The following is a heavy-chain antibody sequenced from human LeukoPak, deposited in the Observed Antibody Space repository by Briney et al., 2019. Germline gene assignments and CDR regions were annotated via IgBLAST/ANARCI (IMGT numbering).Heavy chain of an antibody. CDR1: GYTFTGYY. Sequence: GASVKVSCKASGYTFTGYYMHWVRQAPGQGLEWMGWINPNSGGTNYAQKFQGRVTMSRDTSISTAYMELSRLRSDDTAVYYCARGPIVVLPAAIPLGWFDPWGQGTLVTVSS. CDR3: ARGPIVVLPAAIPLGWFDP. CDR2: INPNSGGT. D-gene: IGHD2-2*02. V-gene: IGHV1-2*02. J-gene: IGHJ5*02.